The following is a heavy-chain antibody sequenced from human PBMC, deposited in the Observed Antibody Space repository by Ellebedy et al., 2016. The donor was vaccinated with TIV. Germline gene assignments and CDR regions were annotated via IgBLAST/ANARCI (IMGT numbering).Heavy chain of an antibody. CDR1: GGSLSDNY. D-gene: IGHD3-16*01. CDR2: LYYTGST. V-gene: IGHV4-59*01. Sequence: SETLSLTCAVSGGSLSDNYWTRIRQPPGKGLEWIGYLYYTGSTNYNPSLKSRVTISVNTPRNQFSLKLSSVTAADTAVYYCVSSASMDAFDLWGQGTMVTVSS. CDR3: VSSASMDAFDL. J-gene: IGHJ3*01.